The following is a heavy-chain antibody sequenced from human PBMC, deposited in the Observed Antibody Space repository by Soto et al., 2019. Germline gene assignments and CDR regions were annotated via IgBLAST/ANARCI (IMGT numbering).Heavy chain of an antibody. CDR1: GGSISSSSYY. CDR3: ASQYCYGSGSTVYYFDY. D-gene: IGHD3-10*01. Sequence: SETLSLTCTVSGGSISSSSYYWGWIRQPPGKGLEWIGSIYYSGSTYYNPSLKSRVTISVDTSKNQFSLKLSSVTAADTAVYYCASQYCYGSGSTVYYFDYWGQGTLVTVSS. V-gene: IGHV4-39*01. J-gene: IGHJ4*02. CDR2: IYYSGST.